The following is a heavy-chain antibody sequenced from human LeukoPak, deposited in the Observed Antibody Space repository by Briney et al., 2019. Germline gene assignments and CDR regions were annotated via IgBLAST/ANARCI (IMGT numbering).Heavy chain of an antibody. CDR3: AREEGYGGKARYGMDV. CDR1: GASITTTLYY. V-gene: IGHV4-39*07. J-gene: IGHJ6*02. CDR2: FYYGGIT. Sequence: SETLSLTCTVSGASITTTLYYWVWARQSPGKGLEWIGSFYYGGITYYHPSLKSRVTISVDTSKNQFSLKLSSVTAADTAVYYCAREEGYGGKARYGMDVWGQGTTVTVSS. D-gene: IGHD4-23*01.